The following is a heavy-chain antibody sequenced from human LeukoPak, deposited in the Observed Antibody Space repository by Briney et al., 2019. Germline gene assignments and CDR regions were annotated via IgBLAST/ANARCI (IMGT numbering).Heavy chain of an antibody. CDR3: ARVSAAAGTGDDY. CDR1: GGSFSGYY. D-gene: IGHD6-13*01. J-gene: IGHJ4*02. V-gene: IGHV4-34*01. Sequence: SETLSLTCAVYGGSFSGYYWSWIRQPPGKGLEWIGEINHSGSTNYNPSLKSRVTISVDTSKNQFSLKLSSVTAADTAVYYCARVSAAAGTGDDYWGQGTLVTVSS. CDR2: INHSGST.